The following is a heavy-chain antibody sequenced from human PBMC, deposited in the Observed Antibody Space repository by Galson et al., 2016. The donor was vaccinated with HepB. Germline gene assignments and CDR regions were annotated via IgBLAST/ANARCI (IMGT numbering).Heavy chain of an antibody. V-gene: IGHV6-1*01. CDR3: AREEVRHSSSWYWFGP. CDR2: TYYRSKWYN. D-gene: IGHD6-13*01. CDR1: GDSVSSNSAA. J-gene: IGHJ5*02. Sequence: CAISGDSVSSNSAAWNWIRQSPSRGLEWLGRTYYRSKWYNDYAVSVKSRITINPDTSKNQFSLQLNSVTPEDTAVYYCAREEVRHSSSWYWFGPWGQGTLVTVSS.